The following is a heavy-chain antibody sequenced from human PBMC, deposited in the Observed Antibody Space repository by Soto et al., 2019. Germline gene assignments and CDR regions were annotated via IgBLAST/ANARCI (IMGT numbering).Heavy chain of an antibody. Sequence: QVQLVQSGAEVKKPGASVKVSCKASGYTFTGYYMHWVRQAPGQGLEWMGWINANSGGTNYAQKFQGRVIMTRDTSIITNYTDLSRLRSADTAVYYWARGPREIVVLPTKWDEYFQQWGQSTLVTVAS. CDR2: INANSGGT. CDR3: ARGPREIVVLPTKWDEYFQQ. D-gene: IGHD3-22*01. V-gene: IGHV1-2*02. J-gene: IGHJ1*01. CDR1: GYTFTGYY.